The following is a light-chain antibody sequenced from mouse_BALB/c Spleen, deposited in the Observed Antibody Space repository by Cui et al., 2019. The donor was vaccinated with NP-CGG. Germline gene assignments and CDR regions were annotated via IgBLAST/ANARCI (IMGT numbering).Light chain of an antibody. J-gene: IGLJ1*01. CDR2: RSN. CDR3: ALWYSNHWV. V-gene: IGLV1*01. Sequence: QAVVTQESALTTSPGETVTITCRSSTWAVTTSNYANCLHATPDHLFPAPIGRSNNGGPGVPARFSGSLIGDKAALTITGAQTEDEAIYFCALWYSNHWVFGGGTKLTVL. CDR1: TWAVTTSNY.